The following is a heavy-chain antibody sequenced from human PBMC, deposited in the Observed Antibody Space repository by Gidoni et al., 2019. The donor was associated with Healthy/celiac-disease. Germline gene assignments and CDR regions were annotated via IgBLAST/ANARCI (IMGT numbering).Heavy chain of an antibody. CDR1: GGSFSGYY. V-gene: IGHV4-34*01. CDR3: ARVYYDFWSGYFLD. J-gene: IGHJ4*02. D-gene: IGHD3-3*01. Sequence: QVQLQQWGAGLLKPSETLSLTCDVYGGSFSGYYWSWIRQPPGKGLEWIGEINHSGSTNYNPSLKSRVTISVDTSKNQFSLKLSSVTAADTAVYYCARVYYDFWSGYFLDWGQGTLVTVSS. CDR2: INHSGST.